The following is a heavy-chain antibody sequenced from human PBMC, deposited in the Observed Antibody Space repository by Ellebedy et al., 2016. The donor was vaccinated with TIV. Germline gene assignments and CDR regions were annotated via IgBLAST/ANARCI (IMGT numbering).Heavy chain of an antibody. CDR2: IYSGGST. CDR1: GFTVSSNY. J-gene: IGHJ4*02. D-gene: IGHD6-19*01. Sequence: GGSLRLSXAASGFTVSSNYMSWVRQAPGKGLEWVSVIYSGGSTYYADSVKGRFTISRDNSKNTRYLQMNSLRAEDTAVYYCASVIAVAGMDIEYFDYWGQGTLVTVSS. CDR3: ASVIAVAGMDIEYFDY. V-gene: IGHV3-53*01.